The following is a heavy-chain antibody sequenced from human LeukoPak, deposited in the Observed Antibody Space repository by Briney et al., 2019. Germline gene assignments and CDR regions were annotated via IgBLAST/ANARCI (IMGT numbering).Heavy chain of an antibody. J-gene: IGHJ4*02. CDR3: ARQSVVVVAATEAWFDY. CDR1: GGSISSSSYY. V-gene: IGHV4-39*01. D-gene: IGHD2-15*01. Sequence: SETLSLTCTVSGGSISSSSYYWVCIRQPPGKGLEWIGSIYYSGSTYYNPSLKSRVTISVDTSKNQFSLKLSSVTAADTAVYYCARQSVVVVAATEAWFDYWGQGTLVTVSS. CDR2: IYYSGST.